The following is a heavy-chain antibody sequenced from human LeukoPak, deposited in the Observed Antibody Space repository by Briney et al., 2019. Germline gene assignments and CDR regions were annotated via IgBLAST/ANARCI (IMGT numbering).Heavy chain of an antibody. CDR2: ISAYNGNT. Sequence: ASVKVSCKASGYTFTSYGISWVRQAPGQGLEWMGWISAYNGNTNYAQKLQGRVTMTTDTSTSTAYMELRSPRSDDTAVYYCARVPIVVVVAATIDYWGQGTLVTASS. CDR3: ARVPIVVVVAATIDY. J-gene: IGHJ4*02. D-gene: IGHD2-15*01. CDR1: GYTFTSYG. V-gene: IGHV1-18*01.